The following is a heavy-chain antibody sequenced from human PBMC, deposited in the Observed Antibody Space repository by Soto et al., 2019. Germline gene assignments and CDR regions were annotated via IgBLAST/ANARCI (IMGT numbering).Heavy chain of an antibody. J-gene: IGHJ4*02. CDR3: ARHNYGSGRKYFDY. CDR2: IYYSGST. D-gene: IGHD3-10*01. Sequence: PSETLSLTCTVSGGSISSYYWSWIRQPPGKGLEWIGYIYYSGSTNYNPSLKSRVTISVDTSKNQFSLKLNSMTAADTAVYYCARHNYGSGRKYFDYWGQGTLVTVS. CDR1: GGSISSYY. V-gene: IGHV4-59*08.